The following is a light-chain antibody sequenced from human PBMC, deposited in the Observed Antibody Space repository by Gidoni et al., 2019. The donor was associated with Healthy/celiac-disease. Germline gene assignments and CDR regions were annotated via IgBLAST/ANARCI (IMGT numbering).Light chain of an antibody. CDR1: QSISSY. J-gene: IGKJ1*01. CDR2: AAS. Sequence: DIQMTQPPSSLSASVGDRVTITCRASQSISSYLNWYQQKPGKAPKLLIYAASSLQSGVPSRFSGSGSGTDFTLTISSLQPEDFATYYCQQSYSTLLTFGQGTKVEIK. V-gene: IGKV1-39*01. CDR3: QQSYSTLLT.